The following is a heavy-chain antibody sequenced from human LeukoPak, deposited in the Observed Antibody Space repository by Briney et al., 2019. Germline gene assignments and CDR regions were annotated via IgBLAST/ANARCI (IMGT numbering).Heavy chain of an antibody. V-gene: IGHV1-69*06. J-gene: IGHJ3*02. CDR2: IIPIFGTA. CDR3: ARYRAHYYGSGSSAFDI. D-gene: IGHD3-10*01. Sequence: SVKVSCKASGGTFSSYAISWVRQAPGQGLEWMGGIIPIFGTANYAQKFQGRVTITADKSTSTAYMELSSLRSEDTAVYYCARYRAHYYGSGSSAFDIWGQGTMVTVSS. CDR1: GGTFSSYA.